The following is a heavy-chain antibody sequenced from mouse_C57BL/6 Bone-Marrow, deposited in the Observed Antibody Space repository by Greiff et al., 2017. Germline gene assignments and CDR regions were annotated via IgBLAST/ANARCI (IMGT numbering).Heavy chain of an antibody. CDR2: INPYNGGT. J-gene: IGHJ4*01. V-gene: IGHV1-19*01. Sequence: EVKLQESGPVLVKPGASVKMSCKASGYTFTDYYMNWVKQSHGKSLEWIGVINPYNGGTSYNQKFKGKATLTVDKSSSTAYMELNSLTSEDSAVYYCARDLDYAMDYWGQGTSVTVSS. CDR1: GYTFTDYY. CDR3: ARDLDYAMDY.